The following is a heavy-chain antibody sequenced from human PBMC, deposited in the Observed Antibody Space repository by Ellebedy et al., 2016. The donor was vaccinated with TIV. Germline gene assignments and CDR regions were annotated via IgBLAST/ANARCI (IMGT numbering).Heavy chain of an antibody. CDR1: GFTFSNYA. V-gene: IGHV3-23*01. CDR3: AKGPEQWLIKSGGFED. D-gene: IGHD6-19*01. CDR2: ISQSGDNT. Sequence: GESLKISCAASGFTFSNYAMAWVRQAPGKGLEWVSSISQSGDNTFYADSVKGRFTISRDNPKNTLYLQMNSLRVEDTAVYHCAKGPEQWLIKSGGFEDWGQGTLVTVSS. J-gene: IGHJ4*02.